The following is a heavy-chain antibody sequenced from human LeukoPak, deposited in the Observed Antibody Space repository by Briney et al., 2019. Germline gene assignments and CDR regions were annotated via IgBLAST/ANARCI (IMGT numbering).Heavy chain of an antibody. CDR3: ARARTSQQLNSFDI. J-gene: IGHJ3*02. V-gene: IGHV3-7*01. CDR1: GFSFSSYD. Sequence: GGSLRLSCAASGFSFSSYDMSWVRQAPGKGLEWVATIKDDGSEDYYLDSVKGRFTISRDNAKNSLYLQMNSLRGEDTAVYYCARARTSQQLNSFDIWGQGTMVTVSS. D-gene: IGHD6-13*01. CDR2: IKDDGSED.